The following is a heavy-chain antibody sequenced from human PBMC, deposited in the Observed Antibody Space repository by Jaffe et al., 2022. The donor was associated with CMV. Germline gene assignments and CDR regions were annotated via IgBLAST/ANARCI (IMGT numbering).Heavy chain of an antibody. V-gene: IGHV2-70*15. CDR3: ARLIQQHGDLYWFDP. Sequence: QVTLRESGPALVKPTQTLTLTCTFSGFSLSTSGMCVSWIRQPPGKALEWLARIDWDDDKYYSTSLKTRLTISKDTSKNQVVLTMTNMDPVDTATYYCARLIQQHGDLYWFDPWGQGTLVTVSS. CDR2: IDWDDDK. CDR1: GFSLSTSGMC. D-gene: IGHD3-16*01. J-gene: IGHJ5*02.